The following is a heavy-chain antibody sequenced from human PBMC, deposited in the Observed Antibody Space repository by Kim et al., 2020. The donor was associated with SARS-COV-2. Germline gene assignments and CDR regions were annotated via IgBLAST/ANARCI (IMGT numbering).Heavy chain of an antibody. CDR3: ARDREYPVAGTGTPHWFDP. CDR2: IYYSGST. Sequence: SETLSLTCTVSGGSISSYYWSWIRQPPGKGLEWIGYIYYSGSTNYNPSLKSRVTISVDTSKNQFSLKLSSVTAADTAVYYCARDREYPVAGTGTPHWFDPWGQGTLVTVSS. D-gene: IGHD6-19*01. J-gene: IGHJ5*02. V-gene: IGHV4-59*13. CDR1: GGSISSYY.